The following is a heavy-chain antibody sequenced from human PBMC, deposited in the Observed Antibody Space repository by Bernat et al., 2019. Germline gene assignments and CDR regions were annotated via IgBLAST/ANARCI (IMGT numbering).Heavy chain of an antibody. CDR2: INAGNGNT. V-gene: IGHV1-3*01. CDR1: GYTFTSYA. CDR3: ARDTSWSGYYRRDAFDI. D-gene: IGHD3-3*01. J-gene: IGHJ3*02. Sequence: QVQLVQSGAEVKKPGASVKVSCKASGYTFTSYAMHWVRQAPGQRLEWMGWINAGNGNTKYSQKFQGRVTITRDTSASTAYMELSSLRSEDTAVYYCARDTSWSGYYRRDAFDIWGQGTMVTVSS.